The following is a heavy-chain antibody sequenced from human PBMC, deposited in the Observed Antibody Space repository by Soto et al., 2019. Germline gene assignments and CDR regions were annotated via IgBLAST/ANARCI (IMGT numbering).Heavy chain of an antibody. CDR2: IIPILGIA. Sequence: QVQLVQSGAEVKKPGSSVKVSCKASGGTFSSYTISWVRQAPGQGLEWMGRIIPILGIANYAQKFQGRVTITADKSTSTAYMELSSLRSEDTAVYYCARFIVGANTGYFDYWGQGTLVTVSS. V-gene: IGHV1-69*02. CDR3: ARFIVGANTGYFDY. D-gene: IGHD1-26*01. J-gene: IGHJ4*02. CDR1: GGTFSSYT.